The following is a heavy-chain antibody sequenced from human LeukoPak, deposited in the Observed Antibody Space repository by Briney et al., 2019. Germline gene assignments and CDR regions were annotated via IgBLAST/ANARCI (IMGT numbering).Heavy chain of an antibody. Sequence: PSETLSLTCTVSGGSVNGYYWNWIRQAPGKGLEWIGFIHYSGLTVYSPSLQSRVSMSVNTSRNQFSLDLSSVTAADTALYYCARDPPEDEWNSLDSWGQGILVTVSS. CDR3: ARDPPEDEWNSLDS. D-gene: IGHD1-7*01. CDR1: GGSVNGYY. V-gene: IGHV4-59*02. J-gene: IGHJ4*02. CDR2: IHYSGLT.